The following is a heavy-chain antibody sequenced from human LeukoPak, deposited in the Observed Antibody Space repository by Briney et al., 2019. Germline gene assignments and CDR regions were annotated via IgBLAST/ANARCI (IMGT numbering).Heavy chain of an antibody. CDR3: ARVRTTVALVDYMDV. CDR2: ISSSSSYI. CDR1: GFTFSSYS. J-gene: IGHJ6*03. V-gene: IGHV3-21*06. Sequence: GGSLRLSCAASGFTFSSYSMNWVRQAPGKGLEWVSSISSSSSYIYYADSVKGRFTISRDNAKNSLYLQMNSLRAEDTAVYYCARVRTTVALVDYMDVWGKGTTVTIPS. D-gene: IGHD4-23*01.